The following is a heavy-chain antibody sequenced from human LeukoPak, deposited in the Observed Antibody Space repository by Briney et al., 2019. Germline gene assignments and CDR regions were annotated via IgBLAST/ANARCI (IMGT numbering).Heavy chain of an antibody. CDR3: ARQGGEGVTTFDY. J-gene: IGHJ4*02. D-gene: IGHD4-17*01. V-gene: IGHV5-51*01. CDR1: GYSFTNYW. CDR2: IYPGDFDT. Sequence: GESLKISCKGSGYSFTNYWMGWWRQMPGKGLEGMGIIYPGDFDTRYSPSFQGQVTISADKSISTDYLQWSSLKASDTAMYYCARQGGEGVTTFDYWGQGTLVTVSS.